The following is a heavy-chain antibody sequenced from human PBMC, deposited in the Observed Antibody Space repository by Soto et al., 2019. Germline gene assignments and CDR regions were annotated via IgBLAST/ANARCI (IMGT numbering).Heavy chain of an antibody. Sequence: SETLSLTCTAPGGSISSYYWSWIRQPPGKGLEWIGYIYYSGSTNYNPSLKSRVTISVDTSKNQFSLTLCFVTAADTALYYCARDSLTGNYFDPWGQGTLVTVSS. J-gene: IGHJ5*02. CDR1: GGSISSYY. CDR3: ARDSLTGNYFDP. V-gene: IGHV4-59*12. D-gene: IGHD1-7*01. CDR2: IYYSGST.